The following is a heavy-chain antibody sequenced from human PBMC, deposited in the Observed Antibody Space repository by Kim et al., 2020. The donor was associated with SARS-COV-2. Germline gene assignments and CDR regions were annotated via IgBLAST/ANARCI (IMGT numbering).Heavy chain of an antibody. CDR2: INPDGSSI. Sequence: GGSLRLSCAAFEFTFSSYWMHWVRQVPGKGLVWVSRINPDGSSINYADSVKGRVTISRDNARRTLYLQMDSLRAEDTAVYYCARQYTTTSIGLFDPWGQGTLVTVSS. D-gene: IGHD2-2*02. CDR1: EFTFSSYW. CDR3: ARQYTTTSIGLFDP. V-gene: IGHV3-74*01. J-gene: IGHJ5*02.